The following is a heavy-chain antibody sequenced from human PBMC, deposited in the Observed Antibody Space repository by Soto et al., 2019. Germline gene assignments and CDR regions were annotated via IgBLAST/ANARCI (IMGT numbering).Heavy chain of an antibody. J-gene: IGHJ4*02. D-gene: IGHD2-21*01. Sequence: SQTMSPTSTVSCGSIVNLSYYWSCIRQPPGKGLEWIGYIYHSGSTYYNPSLKSRVTISVDRSKNQFSLKLSSVTAADSAVYYCARGNVVAIDYWGEGILVTVSS. CDR2: IYHSGST. CDR1: CGSIVNLSYY. V-gene: IGHV4-30-2*01. CDR3: ARGNVVAIDY.